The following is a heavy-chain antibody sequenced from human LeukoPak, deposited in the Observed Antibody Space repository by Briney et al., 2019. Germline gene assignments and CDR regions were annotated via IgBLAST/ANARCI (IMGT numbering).Heavy chain of an antibody. CDR1: GFTFSTYS. D-gene: IGHD3-22*01. Sequence: GGSLRLSCAASGFTFSTYSMNWVRQAPGKGLEWVSSISSGSSFIYYADSVKGRFTISRDKAKNSLFLQMNSLRAEDTAVHYCARESSGYFYWGQGTLVTVSS. CDR2: ISSGSSFI. V-gene: IGHV3-21*01. CDR3: ARESSGYFY. J-gene: IGHJ4*02.